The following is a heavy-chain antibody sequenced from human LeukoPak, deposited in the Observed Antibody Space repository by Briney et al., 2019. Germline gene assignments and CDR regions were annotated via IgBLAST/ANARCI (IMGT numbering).Heavy chain of an antibody. J-gene: IGHJ4*02. V-gene: IGHV3-30*18. CDR1: GFTFSSYG. CDR3: AKGGSGSYFFDY. CDR2: ISYDGSNK. Sequence: GRSLRLSCAASGFTFSSYGMHWVRQAPGKGLEWVAVISYDGSNKYYADSVKGRFTISRDNSKNTLYLQMNSLRAEDTAVYYCAKGGSGSYFFDYWGQGTLVTVSS. D-gene: IGHD3-10*01.